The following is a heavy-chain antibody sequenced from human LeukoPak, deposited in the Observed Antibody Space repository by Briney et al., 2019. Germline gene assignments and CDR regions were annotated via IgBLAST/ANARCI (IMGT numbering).Heavy chain of an antibody. V-gene: IGHV3-21*01. D-gene: IGHD2-8*01. CDR2: ISSSSSYI. Sequence: GGSLRLSCAASGFTFSSYNMNWVRQAPGKGLEWVSSISSSSSYIYYADSVKGRFTISRDNAKKSLYLQMNSLRAEDTAVYYCARSVLGYNYYYMDVWGKGTTVTISS. CDR1: GFTFSSYN. J-gene: IGHJ6*03. CDR3: ARSVLGYNYYYMDV.